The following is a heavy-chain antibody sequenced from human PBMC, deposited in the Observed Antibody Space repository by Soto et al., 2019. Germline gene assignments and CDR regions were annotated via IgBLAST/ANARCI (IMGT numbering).Heavy chain of an antibody. CDR3: TVWGSGNDFGAA. CDR2: SKNKADSYTT. CDR1: GFTFSDHY. Sequence: EVQLVESGGGLVQPGGSLRLSCAASGFTFSDHYMDWVRQAPGKGLEWVGRSKNKADSYTTEYAASVKGRFTISRDGSKISLFLQMNSLKPEDTAVYYCTVWGSGNDFGAAWGQGILVTVSS. D-gene: IGHD3-10*01. J-gene: IGHJ4*02. V-gene: IGHV3-72*01.